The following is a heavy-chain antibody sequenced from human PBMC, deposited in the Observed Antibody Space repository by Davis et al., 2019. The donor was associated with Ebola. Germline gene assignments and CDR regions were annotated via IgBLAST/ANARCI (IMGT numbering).Heavy chain of an antibody. D-gene: IGHD3-10*01. CDR1: GGSISTYY. V-gene: IGHV4-59*12. J-gene: IGHJ3*02. Sequence: MPSETLSLTCNVSGGSISTYYWNWIRQAPGKGLEWIGCIYGGGSTNYNPALKSRVTISVDTSRNQFSLKLSSVTAADTAVYYCARAMVTMVSFAFDIWGQGTVVTVSS. CDR3: ARAMVTMVSFAFDI. CDR2: IYGGGST.